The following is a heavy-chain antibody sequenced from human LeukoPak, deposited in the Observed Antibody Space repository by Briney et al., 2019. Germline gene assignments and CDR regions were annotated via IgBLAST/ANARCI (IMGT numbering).Heavy chain of an antibody. D-gene: IGHD3-22*01. CDR1: GFTFSSYA. CDR3: AKDSGYYDSSGYY. V-gene: IGHV3-23*01. CDR2: ISGSGGTT. J-gene: IGHJ4*02. Sequence: GGSLRLSCAASGFTFSSYAMSWVRQAPGKGLEWVSTISGSGGTTYYADSVKGRFAISRDNSKNTLYLQMNSLRAEDTAVYYCAKDSGYYDSSGYYWGQGTLVTVSS.